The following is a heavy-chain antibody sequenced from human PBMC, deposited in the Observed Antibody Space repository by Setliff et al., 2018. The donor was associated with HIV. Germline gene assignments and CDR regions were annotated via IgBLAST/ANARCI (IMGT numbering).Heavy chain of an antibody. D-gene: IGHD4-17*01. J-gene: IGHJ6*02. Sequence: GGSLRLSCVASGFTFSDYWMHWVRQGPGKGLVWAARINSDGLSTKHADSVKGRFTISRDNAKNTLFLQMNSLGAEDTAVYYCARGRPWGVTTPHGMDVWGQGTTVTVSS. CDR2: INSDGLST. CDR3: ARGRPWGVTTPHGMDV. CDR1: GFTFSDYW. V-gene: IGHV3-74*03.